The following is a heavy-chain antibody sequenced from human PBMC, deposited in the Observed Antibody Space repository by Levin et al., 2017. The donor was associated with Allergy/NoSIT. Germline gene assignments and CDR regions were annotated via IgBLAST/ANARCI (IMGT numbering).Heavy chain of an antibody. CDR1: GYTFTRYW. D-gene: IGHD2-2*01. CDR2: IYPGDSVT. V-gene: IGHV5-51*01. Sequence: KNGESLKISCKASGYTFTRYWIGWVRQMPGKGLEWMGIIYPGDSVTRYSPSFQGQVTISADKSTNTAYLQWSSLKTSDTAMYYCVRIGFCDNKYCYEAGWFDPWGQGTLVTVSS. J-gene: IGHJ5*02. CDR3: VRIGFCDNKYCYEAGWFDP.